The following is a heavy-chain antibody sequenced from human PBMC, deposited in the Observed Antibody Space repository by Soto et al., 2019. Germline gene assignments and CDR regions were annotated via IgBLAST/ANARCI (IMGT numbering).Heavy chain of an antibody. CDR2: INWNGAST. CDR1: GFTFDDYV. J-gene: IGHJ4*02. D-gene: IGHD2-2*01. V-gene: IGHV3-20*04. CDR3: ARGKVPAAAPFDY. Sequence: EVQLVESGGGVVRPGGSLRLSCAASGFTFDDYVMSWVRQAPGKGLEWVSGINWNGASTAYADSVKGRFTISRDNAKNSLYLQMDSLRAEDKALYYCARGKVPAAAPFDYWGQGTLVTVSS.